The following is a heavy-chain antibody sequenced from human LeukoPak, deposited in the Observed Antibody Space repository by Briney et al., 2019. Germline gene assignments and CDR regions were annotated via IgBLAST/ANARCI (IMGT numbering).Heavy chain of an antibody. V-gene: IGHV3-30*03. Sequence: PGGSLRLSCAASGFTFSSYGMHWVCQAPGKGLEWVALISYDGRNKYYADSVKGRFTISRDNSKNTLYLQMNSLRAEDTAVYYCARDQRLRLGELSFPNFDYWGQGTLVTVSS. CDR3: ARDQRLRLGELSFPNFDY. CDR1: GFTFSSYG. J-gene: IGHJ4*02. D-gene: IGHD3-16*02. CDR2: ISYDGRNK.